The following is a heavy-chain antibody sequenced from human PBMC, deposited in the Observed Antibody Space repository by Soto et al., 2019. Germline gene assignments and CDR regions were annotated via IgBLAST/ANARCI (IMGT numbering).Heavy chain of an antibody. J-gene: IGHJ4*02. CDR2: KYDSGTT. V-gene: IGHV4-38-2*01. CDR1: GYSNRSGYY. Sequence: SETMSLTCAVSGYSNRSGYYWGWIRQHPGKGLEWIVTKYDSGTTYSNPSLRSRVTISVDTSKNHFSLKLRSVTAADTAVYYCARGLYYYDSSGYSPDYWGVGTLVTVSS. D-gene: IGHD3-22*01. CDR3: ARGLYYYDSSGYSPDY.